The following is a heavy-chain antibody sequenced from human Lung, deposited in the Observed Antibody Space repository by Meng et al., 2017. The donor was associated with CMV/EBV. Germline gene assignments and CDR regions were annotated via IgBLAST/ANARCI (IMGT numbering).Heavy chain of an antibody. J-gene: IGHJ6*02. CDR3: AREGYCSSNSCYTSRYYYYYGMDV. CDR1: GYTFTSYG. CDR2: ISAYNGNT. D-gene: IGHD2-2*02. V-gene: IGHV1-18*01. Sequence: SVXVSXXASGYTFTSYGISWVRQAPGQGLEWMGWISAYNGNTNYAQKLQGRVTMTTDTSTSTAYMELRSLRSDDTAVYYCAREGYCSSNSCYTSRYYYYYGMDVWGQGTTVXVSS.